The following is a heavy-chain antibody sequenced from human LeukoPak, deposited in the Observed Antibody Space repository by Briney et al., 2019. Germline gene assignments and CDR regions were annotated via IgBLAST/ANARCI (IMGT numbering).Heavy chain of an antibody. V-gene: IGHV3-43*01. CDR3: ATDSQFVVVATGYFDY. D-gene: IGHD2-15*01. CDR1: GFTFDDYT. J-gene: IGHJ4*02. Sequence: GGSLRLSCAASGFTFDDYTMHWVRQAPGRGLEWVSLISWDGGSTYYAASVKGRFTISRDNTENALYLQMNSLRAEDMALYYCATDSQFVVVATGYFDYWGQGTLVTVSS. CDR2: ISWDGGST.